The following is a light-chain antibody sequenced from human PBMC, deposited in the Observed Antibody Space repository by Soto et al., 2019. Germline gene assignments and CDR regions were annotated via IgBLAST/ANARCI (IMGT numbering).Light chain of an antibody. Sequence: DIQMTQSPSSLSASVGDRVTITGRASQGIRNDLLGWYQQKPGKAPKCLIYNAFSLQSGVPSRFSGSGSGTEFTLTISSLQPGDFATYYCLQHDTYPLTFGQGTKVEIK. CDR2: NAF. V-gene: IGKV1-17*01. CDR1: QGIRND. J-gene: IGKJ1*01. CDR3: LQHDTYPLT.